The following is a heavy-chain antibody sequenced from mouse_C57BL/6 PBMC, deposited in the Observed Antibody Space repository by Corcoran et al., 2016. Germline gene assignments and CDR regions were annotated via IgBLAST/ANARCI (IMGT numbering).Heavy chain of an antibody. CDR3: APPGSSNG. CDR2: INTYSGVL. Sequence: QIQYLKTAPELKKHGDTVTISCKVSRYTFTTYGMSWVKQAPGKGLKWMGWINTYSGVLTYADDFKGRFAFSWDTSASTAYLQINNLKNDDTATYFCAPPGSSNGWGTGTTVTVSS. D-gene: IGHD1-1*01. J-gene: IGHJ1*03. V-gene: IGHV9-3*01. CDR1: RYTFTTYG.